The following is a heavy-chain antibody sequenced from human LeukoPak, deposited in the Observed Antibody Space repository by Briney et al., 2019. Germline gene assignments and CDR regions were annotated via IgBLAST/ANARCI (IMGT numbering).Heavy chain of an antibody. V-gene: IGHV3-23*01. CDR1: GFTFSSYA. Sequence: PGGSLRLSCAASGFTFSSYAMSWVRQAPGKGLEWVSAISGSGGGTYYADYVKGRFTISRDNSKNTLYLQVNSLRAEDTAVYYCARGPMTSDVWGQGTTVTVSS. D-gene: IGHD2-21*02. CDR3: ARGPMTSDV. CDR2: ISGSGGGT. J-gene: IGHJ6*02.